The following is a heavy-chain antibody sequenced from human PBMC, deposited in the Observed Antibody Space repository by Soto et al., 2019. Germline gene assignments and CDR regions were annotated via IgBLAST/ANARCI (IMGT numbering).Heavy chain of an antibody. J-gene: IGHJ4*02. V-gene: IGHV3-7*05. D-gene: IGHD2-15*01. CDR1: GFTFSSYW. CDR3: HIRGAATLSALDY. Sequence: GGSLRLSCAASGFTFSSYWMSWVRQAPGKGLEWVANIKQDGSEKYYVDSVKGRFTISRDNAKNSLYLQMNSLRAEDTAVYYCHIRGAATLSALDYWGQGTLVTVSS. CDR2: IKQDGSEK.